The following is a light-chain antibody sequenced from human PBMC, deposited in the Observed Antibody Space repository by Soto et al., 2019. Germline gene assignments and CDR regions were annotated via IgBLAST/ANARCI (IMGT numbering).Light chain of an antibody. Sequence: DIQMTQSPSSLPVTIGDRVTITCRASQSISTYLNWYQQKPGKAPQLLISAAFSLQSGVPSRFSGSGSGTDFTITISSLQPDDFATYYCQHHNSYSEAFGQGTKVDI. CDR2: AAF. CDR1: QSISTY. CDR3: QHHNSYSEA. J-gene: IGKJ1*01. V-gene: IGKV1-17*01.